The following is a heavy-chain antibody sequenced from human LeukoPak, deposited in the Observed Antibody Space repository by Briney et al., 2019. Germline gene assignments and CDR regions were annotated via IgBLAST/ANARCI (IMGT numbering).Heavy chain of an antibody. CDR2: ISSSSGTI. CDR1: GFMFSTYS. CDR3: ARGATVWARMDV. D-gene: IGHD4-17*01. Sequence: PGGSLRLPCAASGFMFSTYSMNWVRQAPGKGLEWVSYISSSSGTIYYAGSVKGRFTFSRDNAKNSLYLQMSSLRAEDTAVYYCARGATVWARMDVWGKGTTVTVSS. J-gene: IGHJ6*03. V-gene: IGHV3-48*04.